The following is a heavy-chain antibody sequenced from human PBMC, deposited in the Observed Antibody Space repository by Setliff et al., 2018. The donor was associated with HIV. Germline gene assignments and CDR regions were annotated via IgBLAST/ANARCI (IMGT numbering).Heavy chain of an antibody. CDR3: ASRVYYYDSSGYLREEGFDP. CDR1: GGSISSDNYY. J-gene: IGHJ5*02. D-gene: IGHD3-22*01. Sequence: SETLSLTCTVSGGSISSDNYYWTWIRQSAGKGLEWIGHIYTNGYTNYNPSLKSRVTISFDTSKNQFSLKLSSVTAADAAVYYCASRVYYYDSSGYLREEGFDPWGQGTLVTVSS. CDR2: IYTNGYT. V-gene: IGHV4-61*09.